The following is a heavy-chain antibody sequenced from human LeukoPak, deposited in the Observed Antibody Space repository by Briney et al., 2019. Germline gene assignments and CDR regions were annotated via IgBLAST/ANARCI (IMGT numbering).Heavy chain of an antibody. D-gene: IGHD5-12*01. CDR1: GYTFTSYD. CDR3: ARGNIVATTSLDY. CDR2: MNPNSGNT. Sequence: GASVKVSCKASGYTFTSYDINWVRQATGQGLGWMGWMNPNSGNTGYAQKFQGRVTMTRNTSISTAYMELSSLRSEDTAVYYCARGNIVATTSLDYWGQGTLVTVSS. V-gene: IGHV1-8*01. J-gene: IGHJ4*02.